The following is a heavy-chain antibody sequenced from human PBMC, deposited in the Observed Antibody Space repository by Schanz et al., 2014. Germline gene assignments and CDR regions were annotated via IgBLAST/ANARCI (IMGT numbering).Heavy chain of an antibody. CDR2: ISHDGSIQ. D-gene: IGHD4-17*01. Sequence: QVQLVESGGGVVQPGRSLRLSCAASGFTFSNFAMHWVRQAPGKGLEWVTIISHDGSIQYGADSVKGRFTISRDNSKNTLYLQMNSLRAEDTAVYYCAKDCPSDYGDHCFDFWGQGTLVTVSS. CDR3: AKDCPSDYGDHCFDF. J-gene: IGHJ4*02. V-gene: IGHV3-30*04. CDR1: GFTFSNFA.